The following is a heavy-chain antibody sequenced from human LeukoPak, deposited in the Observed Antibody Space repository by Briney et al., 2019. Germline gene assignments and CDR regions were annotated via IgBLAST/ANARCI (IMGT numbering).Heavy chain of an antibody. J-gene: IGHJ4*02. D-gene: IGHD3-22*01. CDR2: ISNSGST. CDR1: GGSISSYY. V-gene: IGHV4-59*08. Sequence: SETLSLTCTVSGGSISSYYWSWIRQPPGKGLEWIGYISNSGSTNYNSSLKSRVTISADTSKNQFSLKVSSVTAADTAVYYCARIYDSSDYSTYYFDYWGQGTLVTVSS. CDR3: ARIYDSSDYSTYYFDY.